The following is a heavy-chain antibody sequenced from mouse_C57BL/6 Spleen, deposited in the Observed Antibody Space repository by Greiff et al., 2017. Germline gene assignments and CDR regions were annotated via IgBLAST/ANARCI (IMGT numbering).Heavy chain of an antibody. V-gene: IGHV3-6*01. CDR1: GYSITSGYY. CDR2: ISYDGSN. D-gene: IGHD1-1*01. Sequence: EVQVVESGPGLVKPSQSLSLTCSVTGYSITSGYYWNWIRQFPGNKLEWMGYISYDGSNNYNPSLKNRISITRDTSKNQFFLKLNSVTTEDTAIYYCARDRVYYGSLWYFDVWGTGTTVTVSS. CDR3: ARDRVYYGSLWYFDV. J-gene: IGHJ1*03.